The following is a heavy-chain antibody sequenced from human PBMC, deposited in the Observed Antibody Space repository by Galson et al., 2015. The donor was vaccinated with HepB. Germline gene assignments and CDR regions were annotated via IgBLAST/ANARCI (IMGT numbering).Heavy chain of an antibody. CDR3: ATARLGFCRGGSCYLTFYDAMDV. D-gene: IGHD2-15*01. V-gene: IGHV1-3*01. Sequence: SVKVSCKASGFTFSNYGFHWVRQAPGQGLEWMAWINAGNGNAKYSEKLQDRVTISRDTSASTAYMELSRLISEDTALYFCATARLGFCRGGSCYLTFYDAMDVWGQGTTVIVSS. CDR1: GFTFSNYG. J-gene: IGHJ6*02. CDR2: INAGNGNA.